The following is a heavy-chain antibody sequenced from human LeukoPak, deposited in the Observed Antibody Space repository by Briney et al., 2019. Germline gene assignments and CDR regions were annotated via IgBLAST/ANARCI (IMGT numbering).Heavy chain of an antibody. Sequence: ASVKVSCKASGYTFTNYYMHWVRQAPGQGLEWMGWINPNSGGTNYAQKFQGRVTMTRDTSISTAYMELSRLRSDDTAVYYCARDSTYYDFWSGSSADFQHWGQGTLVTVSS. CDR3: ARDSTYYDFWSGSSADFQH. CDR2: INPNSGGT. CDR1: GYTFTNYY. J-gene: IGHJ1*01. D-gene: IGHD3-3*01. V-gene: IGHV1-2*02.